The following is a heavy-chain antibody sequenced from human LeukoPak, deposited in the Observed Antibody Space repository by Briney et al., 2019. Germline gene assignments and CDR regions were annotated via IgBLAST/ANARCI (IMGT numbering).Heavy chain of an antibody. V-gene: IGHV4-39*01. CDR1: GVSLSTNNKY. CDR2: IYYSGST. J-gene: IGHJ4*02. D-gene: IGHD5-12*01. Sequence: SETLSLTCPVSGVSLSTNNKYWVWIRQTPGKGLEWIGSIYYSGSTNYNPSLKSRVTISVDTSKNQFSLKLSSVTAADTAVYYCARHGGGYSGFLPSGVNYFDYWGQGTLVTVSS. CDR3: ARHGGGYSGFLPSGVNYFDY.